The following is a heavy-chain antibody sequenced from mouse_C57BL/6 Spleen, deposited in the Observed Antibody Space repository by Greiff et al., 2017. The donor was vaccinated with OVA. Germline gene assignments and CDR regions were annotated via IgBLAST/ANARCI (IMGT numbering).Heavy chain of an antibody. Sequence: QVQLQQPGAELVRPGTSVKLSCKASGYTFTSYWMHWVKQRPGQGLVWIGVIDPSDSYTNYNQKFKGKATLTVDTSSSTAYMQLSSLTSEDSAVYYCARRDSNFPYAMDYWGQGTSVTVSS. CDR3: ARRDSNFPYAMDY. V-gene: IGHV1-59*01. J-gene: IGHJ4*01. CDR1: GYTFTSYW. CDR2: IDPSDSYT. D-gene: IGHD2-5*01.